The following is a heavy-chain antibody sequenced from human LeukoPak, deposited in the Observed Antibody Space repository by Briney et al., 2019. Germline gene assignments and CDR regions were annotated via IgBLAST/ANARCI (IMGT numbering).Heavy chain of an antibody. J-gene: IGHJ3*02. CDR3: ATDTYYYDSTGLDAFDI. D-gene: IGHD3-22*01. Sequence: EASVKVSCKASGYTFTSYAMHWVRQAPGQRLEWMGWINAGNGNTKYSQKFQGRVTITRDTSASTAYMELSSLRSEDTAVYYCATDTYYYDSTGLDAFDIWGQGTMVTVSS. CDR2: INAGNGNT. CDR1: GYTFTSYA. V-gene: IGHV1-3*01.